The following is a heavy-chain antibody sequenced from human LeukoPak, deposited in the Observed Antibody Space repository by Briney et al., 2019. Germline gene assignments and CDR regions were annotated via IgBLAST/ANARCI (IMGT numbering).Heavy chain of an antibody. D-gene: IGHD3-10*01. CDR2: MNPNSGNT. CDR1: GYTFTSYD. J-gene: IGHJ6*02. CDR3: ARGGYYGSGSYKYYYYGMDV. V-gene: IGHV1-8*01. Sequence: ASVKVSCKASGYTFTSYDINWVRQATGQGLEWMGWMNPNSGNTGYAQKFQGRVTMTRNTSISTAYMELSSLRSEDTAVYYCARGGYYGSGSYKYYYYGMDVWGQGTTVTASS.